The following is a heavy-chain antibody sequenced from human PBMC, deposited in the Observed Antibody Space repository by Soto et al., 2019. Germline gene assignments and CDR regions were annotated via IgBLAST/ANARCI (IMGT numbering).Heavy chain of an antibody. J-gene: IGHJ6*02. D-gene: IGHD3-3*01. CDR1: GGSISSGGYY. CDR3: VRERTIFGVAPGGGVDV. Sequence: SETLSLTCTVSGGSISSGGYYWSWIRQPPGRGLEWIGSVYHSGATHYMPSLKNRLTMSLDKSKNQFSLDLTSVTAADTAVYYCVRERTIFGVAPGGGVDVWGQGTTVTVSS. V-gene: IGHV4-30-2*01. CDR2: VYHSGAT.